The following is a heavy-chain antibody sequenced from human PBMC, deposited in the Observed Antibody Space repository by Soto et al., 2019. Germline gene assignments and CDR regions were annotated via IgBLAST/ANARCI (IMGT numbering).Heavy chain of an antibody. CDR1: GGSISSSSYY. V-gene: IGHV4-39*01. J-gene: IGHJ6*03. Sequence: SETLSLTCTVSGGSISSSSYYWGWIRQPPGKGLEWIGSIYYSGSTYYNPSLKSRVTISVDTSKNQFSLKLSSVTAADTAVYYCARTPALLGFGELLSTLHYMDVWGKGTTVTVSS. CDR2: IYYSGST. CDR3: ARTPALLGFGELLSTLHYMDV. D-gene: IGHD3-10*01.